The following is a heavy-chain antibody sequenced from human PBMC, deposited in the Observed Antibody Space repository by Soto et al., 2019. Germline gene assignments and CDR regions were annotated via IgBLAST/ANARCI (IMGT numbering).Heavy chain of an antibody. CDR3: ARGCIGVTTQLWY. Sequence: ASVKVSCKASGYTFNTYGITWVRQAPGQGLEWMGWINPYNGNTKFAQKVQDRVVMTTDTSTSTAYMELASLRSDDTAVYYCARGCIGVTTQLWYWGHGTLVTVSS. V-gene: IGHV1-18*01. CDR2: INPYNGNT. D-gene: IGHD4-17*01. J-gene: IGHJ4*01. CDR1: GYTFNTYG.